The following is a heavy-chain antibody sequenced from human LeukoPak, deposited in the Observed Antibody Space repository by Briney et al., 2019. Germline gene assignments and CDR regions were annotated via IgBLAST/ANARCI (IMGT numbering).Heavy chain of an antibody. CDR2: INHSGST. CDR3: ARRRTYGSGSSDY. V-gene: IGHV4-34*01. D-gene: IGHD3-10*01. J-gene: IGHJ4*02. CDR1: GGSFSGYY. Sequence: SETLSLTCAVYGGSFSGYYRSWLRQPPGKGLEWLGEINHSGSTNYNPSLKSRVTISVDTSKNQFSLKLSSVTAADTAVYYCARRRTYGSGSSDYWGQGTLVTVSS.